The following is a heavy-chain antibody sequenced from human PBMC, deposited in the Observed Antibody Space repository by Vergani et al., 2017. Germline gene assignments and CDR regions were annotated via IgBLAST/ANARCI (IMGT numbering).Heavy chain of an antibody. V-gene: IGHV4-61*01. CDR3: ARDPLPWGSYHDAFDI. CDR2: IYYSGST. J-gene: IGHJ3*02. D-gene: IGHD1-26*01. Sequence: QVQLQESGPGLVKPSETLSLTCTVSGGSVSSGSYYWSWIRQPPGKGLEWIGYIYYSGSTNYNPSLKSRVTISVDTSKNQFSLKLSSVTAADTAVYYCARDPLPWGSYHDAFDIWGQGTMVTVSS. CDR1: GGSVSSGSYY.